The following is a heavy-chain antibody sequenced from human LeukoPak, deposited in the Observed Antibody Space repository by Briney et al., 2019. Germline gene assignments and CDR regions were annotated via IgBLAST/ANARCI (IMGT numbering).Heavy chain of an antibody. CDR2: TYYSGST. CDR3: ARGYDGYSYAEEDAYYYYYMDV. V-gene: IGHV4-59*01. D-gene: IGHD5-18*01. Sequence: SETLSLTCTVSGGSISSYYWSWIRLPPGEGLEWIGYTYYSGSTNYNPSLKSRVTISVDTSKNQFSLKLSSVTAADTAVYYCARGYDGYSYAEEDAYYYYYMDVWGKGTTVTVSS. J-gene: IGHJ6*03. CDR1: GGSISSYY.